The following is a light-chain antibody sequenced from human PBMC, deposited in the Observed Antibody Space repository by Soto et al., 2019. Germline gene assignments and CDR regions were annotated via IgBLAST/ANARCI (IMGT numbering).Light chain of an antibody. Sequence: DIQMTQSPPFLSASVGDIVTITCLASQTISTSLNWYQQKPGTAPRLLIYRASSVKSGVPPRFSGSGSGRDFTLTISSLRPEDIATYFCQQSYNSPPWTFGQGTKVDIK. V-gene: IGKV1-39*01. J-gene: IGKJ1*01. CDR3: QQSYNSPPWT. CDR2: RAS. CDR1: QTISTS.